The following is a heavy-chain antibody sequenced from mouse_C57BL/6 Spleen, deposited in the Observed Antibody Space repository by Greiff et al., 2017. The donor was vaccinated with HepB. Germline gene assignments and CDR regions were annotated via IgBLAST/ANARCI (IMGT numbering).Heavy chain of an antibody. Sequence: QVQLQQPGAELVKPGASVKLSCKASGYTFTSYWMQWVKQRPGQGLECIGEIDPSDSYTNYNQKFKGKATLTVDTSSSTAYMQLSSRTSEDSAVYYCARRGLRREAFDYWGQGTTLTVSS. CDR3: ARRGLRREAFDY. CDR1: GYTFTSYW. CDR2: IDPSDSYT. V-gene: IGHV1-50*01. J-gene: IGHJ2*01. D-gene: IGHD2-2*01.